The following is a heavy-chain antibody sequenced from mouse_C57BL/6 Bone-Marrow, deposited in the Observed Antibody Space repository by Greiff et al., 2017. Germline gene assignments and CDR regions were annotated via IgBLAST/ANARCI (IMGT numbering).Heavy chain of an antibody. D-gene: IGHD2-1*01. Sequence: VQLQQSGAELVMPGASVKLSCKASGYTFTSYWMHWVKQRPGQGLEWIGEIDPSDSYTNYNQKFKGKSTLTVDKSSSTAYMQLSSLTSEDSAVYYCAIYYGNYPYYFDYWGQGTTLTVSS. CDR2: IDPSDSYT. CDR1: GYTFTSYW. V-gene: IGHV1-69*01. CDR3: AIYYGNYPYYFDY. J-gene: IGHJ2*01.